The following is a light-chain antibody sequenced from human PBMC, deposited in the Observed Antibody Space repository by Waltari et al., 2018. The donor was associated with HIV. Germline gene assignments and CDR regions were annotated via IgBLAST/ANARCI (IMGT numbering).Light chain of an antibody. CDR2: DDR. V-gene: IGLV3-21*02. J-gene: IGLJ2*01. Sequence: SYVLTQPPSVSVAPGQTATITCGGNNIGRESVHWYQQKAGQAPVMVVYDDRDRPSGVPDRFSGSNSGNTATLTISRVEAGDEADYFCQVWDTSTDVVIFGEGTKLTVL. CDR3: QVWDTSTDVVI. CDR1: NIGRES.